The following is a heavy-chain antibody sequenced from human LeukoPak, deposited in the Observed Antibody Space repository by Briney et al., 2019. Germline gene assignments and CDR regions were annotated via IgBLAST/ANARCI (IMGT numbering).Heavy chain of an antibody. D-gene: IGHD3-10*01. Sequence: GGSLRLSCAASGFTFSSYGMQWVRQAPGKGLVGVAVISYDGNNKYYADSVKGRFTLYRDNSKNPLYLQMNSLRAEDTAVYYCANQPYYYGSGSYPGMDVWGKRTTVTVSS. CDR2: ISYDGNNK. CDR1: GFTFSSYG. CDR3: ANQPYYYGSGSYPGMDV. V-gene: IGHV3-30*18. J-gene: IGHJ6*04.